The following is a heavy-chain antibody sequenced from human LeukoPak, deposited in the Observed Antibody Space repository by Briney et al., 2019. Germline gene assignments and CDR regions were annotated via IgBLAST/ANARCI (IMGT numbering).Heavy chain of an antibody. D-gene: IGHD3-22*01. CDR3: ARGDTMIGDLDY. V-gene: IGHV4-59*01. J-gene: IGHJ4*02. Sequence: SETLSLTCTVSGGSNSSYYWSWIRQPPGKGLEWIGYIYYSGSTNYNPSLKSRVTISVDTSKNQFSLKLSSVTAADTAVYYCARGDTMIGDLDYWGQGTLVTVSS. CDR1: GGSNSSYY. CDR2: IYYSGST.